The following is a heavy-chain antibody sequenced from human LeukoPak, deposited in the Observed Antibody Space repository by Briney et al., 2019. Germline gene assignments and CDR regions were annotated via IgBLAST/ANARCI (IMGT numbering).Heavy chain of an antibody. CDR2: IYSGGST. CDR1: GFTVSSNY. D-gene: IGHD1-26*01. J-gene: IGHJ3*02. V-gene: IGHV3-66*01. CDR3: ARIVAGGAFDI. Sequence: WGSLRLSCAASGFTVSSNYMTWVRQAPGKGLEWVSVIYSGGSTYYADSVKGRFTISRDNSKNTLYLQMNSLRAEDTAVYYCARIVAGGAFDIWGQGTMVTVSS.